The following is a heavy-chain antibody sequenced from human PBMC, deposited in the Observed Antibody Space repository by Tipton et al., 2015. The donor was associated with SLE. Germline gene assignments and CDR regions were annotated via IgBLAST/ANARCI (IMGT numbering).Heavy chain of an antibody. D-gene: IGHD3-22*01. V-gene: IGHV3-74*01. CDR1: IFAFDTYS. J-gene: IGHJ4*02. Sequence: SLRLSCAASIFAFDTYSMYWVRQAPGKGLVWVSRINSDGSSTSYADSVKGRFTISRDNAKNTLYLQMNSLRAEDTAVYYCARALGYYDSSGFSFDYWGQGTLVTVSS. CDR3: ARALGYYDSSGFSFDY. CDR2: INSDGSST.